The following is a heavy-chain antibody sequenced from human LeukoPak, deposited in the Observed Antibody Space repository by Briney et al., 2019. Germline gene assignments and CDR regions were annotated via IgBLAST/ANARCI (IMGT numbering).Heavy chain of an antibody. CDR2: FSSSGSTI. CDR3: ARDPYYRVAVAGTREGDD. J-gene: IGHJ4*02. D-gene: IGHD6-19*01. V-gene: IGHV3-48*03. CDR1: GFTFSSYE. Sequence: PGGSLRLSCAASGFTFSSYEMNWVRQAPGKGLEWVSYFSSSGSTIYYADSVKGRFTISRDNAKNSLYLQMNSLRAEDTAVYYCARDPYYRVAVAGTREGDDWGQGTLVTVSS.